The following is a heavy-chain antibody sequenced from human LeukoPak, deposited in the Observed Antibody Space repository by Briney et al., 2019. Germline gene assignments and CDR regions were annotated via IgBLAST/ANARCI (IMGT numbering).Heavy chain of an antibody. J-gene: IGHJ4*02. CDR3: ARDKGYCSGGSCYMGGLDY. D-gene: IGHD2-15*01. V-gene: IGHV4-59*01. CDR2: IYYSGST. Sequence: SETLSLTCTVSGGSISSYYWSWIRQPPGKGLEWIGYIYYSGSTNYNPSLKSRVTISVDTSKNQFSLKLSSVTAADTAVYYCARDKGYCSGGSCYMGGLDYWGQGPWSPSPQ. CDR1: GGSISSYY.